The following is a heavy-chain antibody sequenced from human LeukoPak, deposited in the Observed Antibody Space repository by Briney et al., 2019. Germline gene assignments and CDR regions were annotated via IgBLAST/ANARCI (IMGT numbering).Heavy chain of an antibody. J-gene: IGHJ4*02. V-gene: IGHV3-74*01. CDR3: GRGMRDCYGLDY. Sequence: SGGSLRLSCAASGFIFSSFWMHWVRQVPGKGLVWVSHINSDGRTTDYADSVRGRFTISRDNAKNTLYLQMNRLTVEDTAVYYCGRGMRDCYGLDYWGQGFLVTVSS. CDR1: GFIFSSFW. D-gene: IGHD2-21*02. CDR2: INSDGRTT.